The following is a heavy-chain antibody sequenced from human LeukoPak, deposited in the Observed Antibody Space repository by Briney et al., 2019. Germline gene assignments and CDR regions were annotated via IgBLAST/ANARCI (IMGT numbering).Heavy chain of an antibody. V-gene: IGHV1-18*01. J-gene: IGHJ3*02. D-gene: IGHD6-19*01. Sequence: ASVKVSCKASGYTFTSYGISWVRQAPGQGLEWMGWISAYNGNTNYAQKLQGRVTMTTDTSTSTAYMELRSLRSDDTAVYYCASVGSLYYSSCWDRIPRDAFDIWGQGTMVTVSS. CDR3: ASVGSLYYSSCWDRIPRDAFDI. CDR1: GYTFTSYG. CDR2: ISAYNGNT.